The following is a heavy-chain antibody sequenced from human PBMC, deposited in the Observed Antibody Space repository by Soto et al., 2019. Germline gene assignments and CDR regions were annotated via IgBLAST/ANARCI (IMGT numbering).Heavy chain of an antibody. CDR1: GGSISSSY. V-gene: IGHV4-59*01. J-gene: IGHJ5*02. D-gene: IGHD2-15*01. Sequence: SETLSLTCTVSGGSISSSYWSWIRQPPGKGLEWLAYIYDDGSANYNPSLKSRATISLDMSKNQFPLKLTSVTAADTAVYYCARDKYCRGGSCRKHLFEPSGQGPLVTVSS. CDR2: IYDDGSA. CDR3: ARDKYCRGGSCRKHLFEP.